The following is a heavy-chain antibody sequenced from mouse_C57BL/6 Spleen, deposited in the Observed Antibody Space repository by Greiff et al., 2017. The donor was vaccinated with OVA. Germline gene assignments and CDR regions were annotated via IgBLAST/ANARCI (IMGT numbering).Heavy chain of an antibody. CDR1: GFTFSSYA. D-gene: IGHD3-2*02. J-gene: IGHJ4*01. Sequence: EVKLVESGGGLVKPGGSLKLSCAASGFTFSSYAMSWVRQTPEKRLEWVATISDGGSYTYYPDNVKGRFTISRDNAKNNLYLQMSHLKSEDTAMYYCARAGQLRLPYYYAMDYWGQGTSVTVSS. V-gene: IGHV5-4*03. CDR2: ISDGGSYT. CDR3: ARAGQLRLPYYYAMDY.